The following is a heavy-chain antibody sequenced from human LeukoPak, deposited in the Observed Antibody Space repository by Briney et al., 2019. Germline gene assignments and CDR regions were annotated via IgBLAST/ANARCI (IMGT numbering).Heavy chain of an antibody. Sequence: VSVKVSCKASGYTFTSYYMHWVRQAPGQGLEWMGIINPSGGSTSYAQKFQGRVTMTRDTSTSTVYMELSSLRSEDTAVYYCARDRYYDFWSGYPADYWGQGTLVTVSS. V-gene: IGHV1-46*01. CDR2: INPSGGST. CDR3: ARDRYYDFWSGYPADY. CDR1: GYTFTSYY. D-gene: IGHD3-3*01. J-gene: IGHJ4*02.